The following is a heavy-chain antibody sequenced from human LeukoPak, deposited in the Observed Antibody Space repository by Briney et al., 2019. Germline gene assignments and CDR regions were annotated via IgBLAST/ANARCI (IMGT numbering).Heavy chain of an antibody. CDR1: GFTITDYY. J-gene: IGHJ4*02. V-gene: IGHV3-11*04. D-gene: IGHD1-7*01. CDR2: ISSSSSTI. Sequence: TGGSLRLSCAASGFTITDYYMNWIRQAPGKGLEWVSYISSSSSTIYYADSVKGRFTISRDNAKNSLYLQMNSLRAEDTAVYYCARSSRELGGYAPWELMPPFDYWGQGTLVTVSS. CDR3: ARSSRELGGYAPWELMPPFDY.